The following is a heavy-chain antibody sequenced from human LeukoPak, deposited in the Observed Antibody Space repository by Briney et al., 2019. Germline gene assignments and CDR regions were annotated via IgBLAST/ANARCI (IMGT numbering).Heavy chain of an antibody. Sequence: PSETLSLTCAVSGGSISSNNWWGWVRRPPGKGLEWIGEIYHSGSPNYNPSLKSRVTISVDKSRNHFSLNLSSVTAADTAVYYCARGFAYYYDSSGYYYARFDYWGQGTLVTVSS. CDR3: ARGFAYYYDSSGYYYARFDY. CDR2: IYHSGSP. J-gene: IGHJ4*02. CDR1: GGSISSNNW. D-gene: IGHD3-22*01. V-gene: IGHV4-4*02.